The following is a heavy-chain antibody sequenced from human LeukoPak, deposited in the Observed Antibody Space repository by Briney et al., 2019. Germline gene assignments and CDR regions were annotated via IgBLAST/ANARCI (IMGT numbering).Heavy chain of an antibody. CDR2: IYSGGST. D-gene: IGHD6-19*01. CDR1: GFTVSSNY. V-gene: IGHV3-66*01. Sequence: GGSLRLSCAASGFTVSSNYMSWVRQAPGKGLEWVSVIYSGGSTYYADSVKGRFTISRDNSKNTLYLQMNSLRAEDTAVYYCASDWGPGIAVAGPSGNEYFQHWGQGTLVTVSS. J-gene: IGHJ1*01. CDR3: ASDWGPGIAVAGPSGNEYFQH.